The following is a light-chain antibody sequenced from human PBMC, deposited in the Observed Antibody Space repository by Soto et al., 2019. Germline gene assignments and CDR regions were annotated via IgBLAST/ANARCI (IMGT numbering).Light chain of an antibody. Sequence: EIVLTQSPGTLSLSPGERATVSCRASQSVSSSYLAWYKQKPGQARRLLIYGASSRATGIPDRFSGSGSGTDFTLTISRLEPEDFAVYYCQQYGSSPRITFGQGTRLEIK. CDR2: GAS. J-gene: IGKJ5*01. CDR1: QSVSSSY. CDR3: QQYGSSPRIT. V-gene: IGKV3-20*01.